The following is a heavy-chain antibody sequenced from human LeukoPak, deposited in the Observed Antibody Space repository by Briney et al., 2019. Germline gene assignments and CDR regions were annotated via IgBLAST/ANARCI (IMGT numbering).Heavy chain of an antibody. CDR1: GGSISSSSYY. Sequence: SETLSLTCTVSGGSISSSSYYWGWIRQPPGKGLEWIGSIYYSGSTYYNPSLKSRVTISVDTSKNQFSLKLSSVTAADTAVYYCARSPYSFTDEAFDYWGQGTLVTVSS. CDR3: ARSPYSFTDEAFDY. CDR2: IYYSGST. V-gene: IGHV4-39*01. J-gene: IGHJ4*02. D-gene: IGHD2-15*01.